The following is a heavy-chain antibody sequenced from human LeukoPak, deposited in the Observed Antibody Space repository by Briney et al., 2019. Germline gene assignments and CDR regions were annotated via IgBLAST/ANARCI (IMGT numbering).Heavy chain of an antibody. Sequence: GGSLILSCAASGFTFSGSAMHWVRQASGKGLEWVGRIRSKANSYATAYAASVKGRFTISRDDSKNTAYLQMNSLKTEDTAVYYCTSRDSSSWYLNWGQGTLVTVSS. CDR1: GFTFSGSA. CDR3: TSRDSSSWYLN. CDR2: IRSKANSYAT. J-gene: IGHJ4*02. D-gene: IGHD6-13*01. V-gene: IGHV3-73*01.